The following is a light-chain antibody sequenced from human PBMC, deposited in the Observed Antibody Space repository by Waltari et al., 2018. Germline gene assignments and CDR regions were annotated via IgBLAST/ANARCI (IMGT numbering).Light chain of an antibody. Sequence: EVGLTQSPLSLPVTLGQQASISCRSRQSLVYTDVISYLNWFHQRPGQAPRLLIYKVSNRDSGVPDRFSGSGSGTDFTLMISSVEADDFGVYFCMQATHWPVTFGQGTRLEIK. CDR1: QSLVYTDVISY. CDR2: KVS. J-gene: IGKJ5*01. V-gene: IGKV2-30*01. CDR3: MQATHWPVT.